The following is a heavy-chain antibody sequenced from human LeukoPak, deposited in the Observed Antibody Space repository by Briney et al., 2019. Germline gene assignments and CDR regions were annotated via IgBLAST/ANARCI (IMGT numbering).Heavy chain of an antibody. CDR1: GGSFSGYY. V-gene: IGHV4-34*01. Sequence: PSETLSLTCAVYGGSFSGYYWSWIRQPPGKWLEWIGEINHSGSTNYNPSLKSRVTISVDTSKNQFSLKLSSVTAADTAVYYCARPSHRRNYPYGVSGYMDVWGKGTTVTVSS. CDR3: ARPSHRRNYPYGVSGYMDV. CDR2: INHSGST. J-gene: IGHJ6*03. D-gene: IGHD1-7*01.